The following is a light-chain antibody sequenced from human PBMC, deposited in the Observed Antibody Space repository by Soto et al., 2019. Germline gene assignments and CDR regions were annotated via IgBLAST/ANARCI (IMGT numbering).Light chain of an antibody. CDR3: QHYNSYSEA. V-gene: IGKV1-5*03. J-gene: IGKJ1*01. Sequence: DKPMTQSPATLSGSVGDRVTITCRASQTISSWLAWYQQKPGKAPKLLIYKASTLKSGVPSRFSGSGSGTEFTLTISSLQPDDFATYYCQHYNSYSEAFGQGTKVDI. CDR2: KAS. CDR1: QTISSW.